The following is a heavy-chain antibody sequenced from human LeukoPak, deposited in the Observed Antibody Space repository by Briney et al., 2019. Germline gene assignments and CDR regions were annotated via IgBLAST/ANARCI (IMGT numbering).Heavy chain of an antibody. J-gene: IGHJ6*03. CDR2: INKDGSGK. V-gene: IGHV3-7*03. Sequence: GGSLRLSCAASAFTFSNYWMNWVRQAPGKGLEWVANINKDGSGKYYVDSVKGRFTISRDNAKNSLYLQMNSLRAEDTALYYCARTMVVTPGSYYYYMDVWGKGTTVTVSS. CDR1: AFTFSNYW. D-gene: IGHD4-23*01. CDR3: ARTMVVTPGSYYYYMDV.